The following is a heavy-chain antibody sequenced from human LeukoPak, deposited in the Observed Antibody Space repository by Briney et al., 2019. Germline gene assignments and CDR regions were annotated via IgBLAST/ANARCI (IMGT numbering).Heavy chain of an antibody. J-gene: IGHJ4*02. D-gene: IGHD6-13*01. CDR3: VRGPGSSWYQADY. Sequence: GGSLRLSCAASGFTVSSNYMSWVRQAPGKGLEWVSVNSGGATYYADSVKARFTISRDTSKNTLYLQMNSLRAEDTAVYYCVRGPGSSWYQADYWGQGTLVTVSS. V-gene: IGHV3-53*01. CDR2: NSGGAT. CDR1: GFTVSSNY.